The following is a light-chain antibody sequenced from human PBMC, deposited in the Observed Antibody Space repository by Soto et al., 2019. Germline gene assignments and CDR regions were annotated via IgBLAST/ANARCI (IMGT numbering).Light chain of an antibody. Sequence: DIQMTQSPSTLSASVGDRVTITCRASQSISSWLAWYQQKPGKAPNLLIYDASSLDSGVPSRFSGSGSWTEFTNTISLLQHDDFETYFCQQYNSYSPSTFGQGTMLEIK. CDR2: DAS. CDR1: QSISSW. V-gene: IGKV1-5*01. CDR3: QQYNSYSPST. J-gene: IGKJ2*01.